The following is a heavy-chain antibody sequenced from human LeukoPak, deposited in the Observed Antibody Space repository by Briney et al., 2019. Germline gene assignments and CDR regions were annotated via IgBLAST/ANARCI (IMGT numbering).Heavy chain of an antibody. Sequence: PSETLPLTCTVSGGSVNSGGYYWTWIRQHPGKGLEWLGYIYYSGRTYYNPPLKSRITVSLDTSKNQFSLNLTSVSAADTGFYFCARSSDYGDYDWGQGTLITVSS. CDR3: ARSSDYGDYD. D-gene: IGHD4-17*01. CDR1: GGSVNSGGYY. J-gene: IGHJ4*02. V-gene: IGHV4-31*03. CDR2: IYYSGRT.